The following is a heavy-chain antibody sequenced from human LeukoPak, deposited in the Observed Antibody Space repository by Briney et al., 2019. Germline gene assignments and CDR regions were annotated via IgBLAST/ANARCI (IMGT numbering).Heavy chain of an antibody. J-gene: IGHJ4*02. D-gene: IGHD6-19*01. CDR1: GFTFSSYG. V-gene: IGHV3-30*18. Sequence: PGRSLRLSCAASGFTFSSYGMHWVRQAPGKGLEWVAVISYDGSTKFSADSVQGRFTISRDNSKNTLYLHMNSLRAEDTAVYYCAKDREAVATHYFDCWGQGTLVTVSS. CDR3: AKDREAVATHYFDC. CDR2: ISYDGSTK.